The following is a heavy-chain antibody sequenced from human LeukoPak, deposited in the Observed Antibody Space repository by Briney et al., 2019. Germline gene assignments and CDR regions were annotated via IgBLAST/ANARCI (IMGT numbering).Heavy chain of an antibody. Sequence: GGSLRLSCAASGFTFSSYSMNWVRQAPGKGLEWVSSISSSSSYIYYADSVKGRFTISRDNAKNSLYLQMNSLRAEDTAVYYCARDPGIAAARRGGYWGQGTLVTVSS. CDR1: GFTFSSYS. V-gene: IGHV3-21*01. J-gene: IGHJ4*02. CDR2: ISSSSSYI. D-gene: IGHD6-13*01. CDR3: ARDPGIAAARRGGY.